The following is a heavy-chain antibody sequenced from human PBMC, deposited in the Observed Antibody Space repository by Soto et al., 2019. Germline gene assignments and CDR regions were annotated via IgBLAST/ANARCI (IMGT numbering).Heavy chain of an antibody. J-gene: IGHJ4*02. CDR3: AKDHYDYVWGSYHPFDY. V-gene: IGHV3-23*01. CDR1: GFTFSSYA. Sequence: GGSRRLSCAASGFTFSSYAMSWVRQAPGKGLEWVSAISGSGGSTYYADSVKGRFTISRDNSKNTLYLQMNSLRAEDTAVYYCAKDHYDYVWGSYHPFDYWGQGTLVTVSS. D-gene: IGHD3-16*02. CDR2: ISGSGGST.